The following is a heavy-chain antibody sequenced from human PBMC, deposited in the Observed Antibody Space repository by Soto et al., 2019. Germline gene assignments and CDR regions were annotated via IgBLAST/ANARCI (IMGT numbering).Heavy chain of an antibody. Sequence: QVQLVQSGAEVKKPGSSVKVSCKASGGTFSGYVISWVRQAPGQGLEWMGGILPIVGSTNYTQKLQGRVTITADESTSTAYMALTCLRFKDSAVYYCARDYSSPGLHFGGQGTLVTVSS. CDR3: ARDYSSPGLHF. V-gene: IGHV1-69*01. CDR1: GGTFSGYV. J-gene: IGHJ4*02. D-gene: IGHD2-21*01. CDR2: ILPIVGST.